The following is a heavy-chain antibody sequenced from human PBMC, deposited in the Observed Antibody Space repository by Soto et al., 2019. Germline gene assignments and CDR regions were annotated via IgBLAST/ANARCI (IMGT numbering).Heavy chain of an antibody. V-gene: IGHV1-69*13. CDR2: IIPMFETV. J-gene: IGHJ6*02. CDR3: ARGLRTGNYGMNV. D-gene: IGHD2-15*01. CDR1: GGTFDNYA. Sequence: SVKVSCKASGGTFDNYAVSWVRQAPGQGLEWMGGIIPMFETVNYAQRFQGRLTIAADESTSTAYMELTSLTSADTAIYFCARGLRTGNYGMNVWGQGTTVTVSS.